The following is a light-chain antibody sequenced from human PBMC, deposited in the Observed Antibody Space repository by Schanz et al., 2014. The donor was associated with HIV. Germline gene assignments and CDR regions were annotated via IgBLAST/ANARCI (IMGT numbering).Light chain of an antibody. Sequence: QSVLTQPASVSGSPGQSITISCTGTSSDVGNYDLVSWYQQDPGKAPKLMIYEVSKRPSGVSDRFSGSKSGNTASLTISGLQAEDEADYYCSSYRSGSPLWVFGGGTKLTVL. CDR2: EVS. V-gene: IGLV2-14*02. J-gene: IGLJ3*02. CDR3: SSYRSGSPLWV. CDR1: SSDVGNYDL.